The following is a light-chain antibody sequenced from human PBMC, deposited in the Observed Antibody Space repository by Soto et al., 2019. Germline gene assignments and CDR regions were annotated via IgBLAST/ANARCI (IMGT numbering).Light chain of an antibody. CDR2: DAF. Sequence: EIVLTQSPATLSMSPGESATLSCRASQSIGTSLAWYQHRPGQPPRLLIYDAFNRATGIPARFSGGGSGTDFTLTISSLEPEAFAVYYCQQRASWPPFTFGGGTKVDIK. CDR3: QQRASWPPFT. CDR1: QSIGTS. J-gene: IGKJ4*01. V-gene: IGKV3-11*01.